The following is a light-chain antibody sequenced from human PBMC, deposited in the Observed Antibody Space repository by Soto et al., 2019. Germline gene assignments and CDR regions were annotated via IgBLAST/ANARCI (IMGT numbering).Light chain of an antibody. V-gene: IGKV3-20*01. Sequence: SPATLSVSPVESSTLSCRSSQSVSSSYLAWYQQKPGQAPRLLIYGASSRATGIPDRFSASGSGSDFTLTISRLEPDDFAVYYCHQYDSLPLTFGGGTKVDIK. CDR3: HQYDSLPLT. CDR2: GAS. J-gene: IGKJ4*01. CDR1: QSVSSSY.